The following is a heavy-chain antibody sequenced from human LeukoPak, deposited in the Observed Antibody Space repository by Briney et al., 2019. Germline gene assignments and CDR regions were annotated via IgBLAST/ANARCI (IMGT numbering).Heavy chain of an antibody. Sequence: WASVKVSCKASGYTFTSYGISWVRQAPGQGLEWMGWISAYIGNTNYAQKLQGRVTMTTDTSTSTAYMELRSLRSDDTAVYYCARDHCSSTSCPLNWFDPWGQGTLVTVSS. D-gene: IGHD2-2*01. CDR2: ISAYIGNT. J-gene: IGHJ5*02. V-gene: IGHV1-18*01. CDR1: GYTFTSYG. CDR3: ARDHCSSTSCPLNWFDP.